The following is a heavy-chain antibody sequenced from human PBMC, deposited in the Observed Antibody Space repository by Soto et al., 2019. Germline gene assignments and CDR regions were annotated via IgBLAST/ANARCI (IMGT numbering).Heavy chain of an antibody. CDR3: ARGPVLWFGELLRDYYYYYGMDV. J-gene: IGHJ6*02. D-gene: IGHD3-10*01. Sequence: SETLSLTCAVYGGSFSGYYWSWIRQPPGKGLEWIVEINHSGSTNYNPSLKSRVTISVDTSKNQFSLKLSSVTAADTAVYYCARGPVLWFGELLRDYYYYYGMDVWGQGTTVTVSS. CDR1: GGSFSGYY. CDR2: INHSGST. V-gene: IGHV4-34*01.